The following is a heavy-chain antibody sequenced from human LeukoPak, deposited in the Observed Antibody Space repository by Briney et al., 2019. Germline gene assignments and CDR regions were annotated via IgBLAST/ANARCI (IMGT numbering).Heavy chain of an antibody. Sequence: SETLSLTCTVSGGSISSGGYYWSWIRQHPGKGLEWIGYIYYSGSTYYNPSLKSRVTISVDTSKNQFSLKLSSVTAADTAVYYCARDTPTVTGWLDPWGQGTLVTVSS. CDR2: IYYSGST. V-gene: IGHV4-31*03. CDR1: GGSISSGGYY. CDR3: ARDTPTVTGWLDP. J-gene: IGHJ5*02. D-gene: IGHD4-17*01.